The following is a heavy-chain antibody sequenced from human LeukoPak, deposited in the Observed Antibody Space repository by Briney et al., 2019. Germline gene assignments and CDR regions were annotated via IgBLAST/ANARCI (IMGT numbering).Heavy chain of an antibody. CDR1: GSSISSVYY. J-gene: IGHJ4*02. D-gene: IGHD5-24*01. V-gene: IGHV4-38-2*02. CDR3: ARGQENGYNSEFDY. CDR2: INHSGST. Sequence: SETLSLTCSVSGSSISSVYYWAWIRQPPGKGLEWIGEINHSGSTNYNPSLKSRVTISVDTSKNQFSLKLSSVTAADTAVYYCARGQENGYNSEFDYWGQGTLVTVSS.